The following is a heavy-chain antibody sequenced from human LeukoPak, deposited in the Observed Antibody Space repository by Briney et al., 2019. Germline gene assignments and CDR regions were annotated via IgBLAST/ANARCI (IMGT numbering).Heavy chain of an antibody. CDR1: GGSFSGYY. D-gene: IGHD6-19*01. CDR2: INHSGST. V-gene: IGHV4-34*01. J-gene: IGHJ6*02. CDR3: AREVTVAGLYYYYYYGMDV. Sequence: SVTLSLTCAVYGGSFSGYYWSWIRQPPGKGLEWIGEINHSGSTNYNPSLKSRVTISVDTSKNQFSLKLSSVTAADTAVYYCAREVTVAGLYYYYYYGMDVWGQGTTVTVSS.